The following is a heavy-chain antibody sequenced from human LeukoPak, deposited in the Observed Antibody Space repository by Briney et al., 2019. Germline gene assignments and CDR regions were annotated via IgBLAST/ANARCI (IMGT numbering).Heavy chain of an antibody. D-gene: IGHD3-22*01. J-gene: IGHJ4*02. V-gene: IGHV3-23*01. Sequence: GGSLRLSCAASGFTFSRYSMGWVRQAPGKGLEWVSTMSGSGGSPYYAASVKGRFTISRDNAKNSLFLQMNSLRDEDTAVYYSARGYYSLGYFDYWSQGALVTVSS. CDR1: GFTFSRYS. CDR2: MSGSGGSP. CDR3: ARGYYSLGYFDY.